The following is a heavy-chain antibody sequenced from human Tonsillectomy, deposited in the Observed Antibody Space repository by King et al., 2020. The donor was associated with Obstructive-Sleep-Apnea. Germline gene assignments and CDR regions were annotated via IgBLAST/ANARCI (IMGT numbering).Heavy chain of an antibody. D-gene: IGHD5-24*01. CDR3: ARGGWSGYNLVY. Sequence: VQLVESGGGLVKPGGSLRLSCAASGFTFSSYSMNWVRQAPGKGLEWVSYISSSDNYIYYADSVKGRFTISRDNAKNSLYLQMNSLRAEDTAVYYCARGGWSGYNLVYWGQGTLVTVSS. V-gene: IGHV3-21*01. J-gene: IGHJ4*02. CDR1: GFTFSSYS. CDR2: ISSSDNYI.